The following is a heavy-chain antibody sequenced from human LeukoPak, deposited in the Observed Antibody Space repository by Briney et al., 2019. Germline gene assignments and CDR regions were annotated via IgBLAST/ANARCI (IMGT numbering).Heavy chain of an antibody. CDR3: AKTRGDWYFDL. D-gene: IGHD3-10*01. CDR1: GGSISSYY. CDR2: IYYSGST. V-gene: IGHV4-59*01. J-gene: IGHJ2*01. Sequence: PSETLSLTCTVSGGSISSYYWTWIRQPPGKGLEWIGYIYYSGSTNYNPSLKSRVTISVDTSKNQFSLNLSSVTAADTAVYYCAKTRGDWYFDLWGRGTLVTVSS.